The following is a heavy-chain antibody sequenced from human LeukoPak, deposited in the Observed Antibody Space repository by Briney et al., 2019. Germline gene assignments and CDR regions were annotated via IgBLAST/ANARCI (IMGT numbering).Heavy chain of an antibody. Sequence: ASVKVSCKASGYTFTGYYMHWVRQAPGQGLEWMGWINPNSGGTNYAQKFQGRVTMTRDTSISTAYMELSRLRSDDTAVYYCARDLGYYDFWSGNSWGQGTLVTVSS. D-gene: IGHD3-3*01. CDR2: INPNSGGT. CDR1: GYTFTGYY. CDR3: ARDLGYYDFWSGNS. J-gene: IGHJ5*02. V-gene: IGHV1-2*02.